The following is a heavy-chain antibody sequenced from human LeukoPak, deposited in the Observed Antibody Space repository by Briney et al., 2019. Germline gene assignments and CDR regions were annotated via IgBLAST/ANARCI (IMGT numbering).Heavy chain of an antibody. V-gene: IGHV3-48*03. CDR2: ISSSGSTI. D-gene: IGHD3-10*01. CDR1: GFTFSSYE. Sequence: GGSLRLYCAASGFTFSSYEMNWVRQAPGKGLEWVSYISSSGSTIYYADSVKGRFTISRDNAKNSLYLQMNSLRAEDTAVYYCARDWYYYGSGSYYPYGMDVWGQGTTVTVSS. CDR3: ARDWYYYGSGSYYPYGMDV. J-gene: IGHJ6*02.